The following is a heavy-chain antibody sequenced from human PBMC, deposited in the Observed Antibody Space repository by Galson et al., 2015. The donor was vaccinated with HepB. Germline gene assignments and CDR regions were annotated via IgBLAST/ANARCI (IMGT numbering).Heavy chain of an antibody. CDR1: GGTFSRYA. J-gene: IGHJ6*03. V-gene: IGHV1-69*13. CDR2: IIPIFGTA. D-gene: IGHD2-15*01. CDR3: AATTRFRSGGSTYYYYMDV. Sequence: SVKVSCKASGGTFSRYAISWVRQAPGQGLEWMGGIIPIFGTANYAQKFQGRVTIAADESTSTAYMELSSLRSEDTAVYYCAATTRFRSGGSTYYYYMDVWGKGTTVTVSS.